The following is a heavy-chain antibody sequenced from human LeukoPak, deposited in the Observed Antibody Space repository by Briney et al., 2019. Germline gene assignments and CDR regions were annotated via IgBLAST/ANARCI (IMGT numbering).Heavy chain of an antibody. V-gene: IGHV3-23*01. CDR2: ISSTGGTA. Sequence: GETLRLSCAASGFTFSSFGMSWVRQAPGKGLEWVSAISSTGGTAYYADSVKGRFTISRDNSKNTLYLQMNSLRAEDTAVYYCARGPSGYHNTGGQGTLVTVSS. D-gene: IGHD5-12*01. CDR3: ARGPSGYHNT. J-gene: IGHJ4*02. CDR1: GFTFSSFG.